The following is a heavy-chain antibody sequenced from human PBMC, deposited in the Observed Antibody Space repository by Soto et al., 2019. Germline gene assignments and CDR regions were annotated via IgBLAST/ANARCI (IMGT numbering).Heavy chain of an antibody. J-gene: IGHJ4*02. CDR3: AKFSLPVAYYVFWSGHYSNY. D-gene: IGHD3-3*01. V-gene: IGHV3-23*01. CDR1: EFTSSSYA. CDR2: ISGSGGST. Sequence: GGSMRLSCAASEFTSSSYAMSWVRQAQEKGLEWVSAISGSGGSTYYADSVKGRFTISRDNSKNTLYLQMNSRRAEDTAVYYCAKFSLPVAYYVFWSGHYSNYFDQATLVTV.